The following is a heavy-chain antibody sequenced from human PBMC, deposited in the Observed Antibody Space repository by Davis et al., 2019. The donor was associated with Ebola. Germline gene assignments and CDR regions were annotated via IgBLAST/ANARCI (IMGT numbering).Heavy chain of an antibody. D-gene: IGHD4-17*01. Sequence: PGGSLRLSCAASGFTFSSYSMNWVRQAPGKGLEWVSSISSSSSYIYYADSVKGRFTISRDNAKNSVFLQMNSLRAEDTAVYYCASHDYGDYAGPDYWGQGTLVTVSS. V-gene: IGHV3-21*01. J-gene: IGHJ4*02. CDR2: ISSSSSYI. CDR1: GFTFSSYS. CDR3: ASHDYGDYAGPDY.